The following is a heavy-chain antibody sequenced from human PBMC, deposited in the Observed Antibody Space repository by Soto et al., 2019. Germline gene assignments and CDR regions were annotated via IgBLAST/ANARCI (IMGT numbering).Heavy chain of an antibody. CDR2: IYWDDDK. D-gene: IGHD1-26*01. CDR1: GFSLSTSGVG. V-gene: IGHV2-5*02. J-gene: IGHJ4*02. CDR3: AYSALYSGSYWDWGYFYY. Sequence: QITLRESGPPRVKPTQTLTLTCTFSGFSLSTSGVGVGWIRQPPGKALEWLALIYWDDDKRYSPSLKSRLTITNDXXIXTEXLTMTYTDPVHTATYYFAYSALYSGSYWDWGYFYYWGQGTLVTVSS.